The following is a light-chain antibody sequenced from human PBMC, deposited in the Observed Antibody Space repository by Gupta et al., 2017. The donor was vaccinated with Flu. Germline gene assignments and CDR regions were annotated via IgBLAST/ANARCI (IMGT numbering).Light chain of an antibody. Sequence: PSALSASVGDRVTITCRARQSINRWLDWYQQKPGQAPKLVIYTASTGKSGVPSRFSGSGSGTEFTLTISSRQPEDFANYYCQQKSSSPLTFGQGTXVEIK. CDR1: QSINRW. CDR2: TAS. CDR3: QQKSSSPLT. J-gene: IGKJ1*01. V-gene: IGKV1-5*03.